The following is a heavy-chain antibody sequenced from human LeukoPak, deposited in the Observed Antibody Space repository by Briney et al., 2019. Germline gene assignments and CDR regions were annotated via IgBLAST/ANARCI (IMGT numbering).Heavy chain of an antibody. CDR1: GFTFSSYT. CDR3: ARDRGAYCGGDCYLGFDY. CDR2: IAGSSGYI. J-gene: IGHJ4*02. D-gene: IGHD2-21*02. V-gene: IGHV3-21*01. Sequence: PGGSLRLSCAASGFTFSSYTMNWVRQAPGKGLEWVSSIAGSSGYISYADSVKGRFTISRDNAKKSLYLQMTSLTAEDTAVYYCARDRGAYCGGDCYLGFDYWGQGTLVTVSS.